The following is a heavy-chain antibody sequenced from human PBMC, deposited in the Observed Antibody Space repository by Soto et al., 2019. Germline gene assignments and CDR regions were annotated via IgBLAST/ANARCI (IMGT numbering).Heavy chain of an antibody. V-gene: IGHV4-59*01. D-gene: IGHD6-19*01. CDR3: ARDRSSSGFYYY. CDR2: IYSTGGT. Sequence: SETLSLTCNASGEYMSSESSSWIRRPPGKRLGWIGYIYSTGGTIYRPSLTSRVTISIDMSKNQFSLRLNSVTAADTAIYYCARDRSSSGFYYYWGQGILVTVSS. CDR1: GEYMSSES. J-gene: IGHJ4*02.